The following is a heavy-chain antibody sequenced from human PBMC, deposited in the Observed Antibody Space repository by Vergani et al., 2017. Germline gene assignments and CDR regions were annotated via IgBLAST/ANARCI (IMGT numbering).Heavy chain of an antibody. Sequence: QVQLVEPGGGVVQPGESLRLSCAASGFPFSTYGMHWVRQAPGKGLEWVAFIQKDGIDKFYAESVRGRFTNSRDISKNNPYLEMNNLSAEDTALYHCVKDHPVFDELGRGTLVSVS. CDR2: IQKDGIDK. CDR3: VKDHPVFDE. J-gene: IGHJ4*01. V-gene: IGHV3-30*02. CDR1: GFPFSTYG.